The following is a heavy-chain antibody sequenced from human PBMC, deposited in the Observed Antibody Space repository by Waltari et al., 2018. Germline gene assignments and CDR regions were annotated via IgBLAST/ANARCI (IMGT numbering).Heavy chain of an antibody. J-gene: IGHJ4*02. Sequence: VKLVQSGPEVKKHGASVKVSCKASGSTFTDYIITGVRQAPGQGLEWRGWISDYDGNINYAQKVQDRVTMTTDTSATTAYMELRSLRSDDAAVYYCARRRRIAVTDSEAFYFDYWGQGTLVTVSS. V-gene: IGHV1-18*04. CDR2: ISDYDGNI. CDR1: GSTFTDYI. CDR3: ARRRRIAVTDSEAFYFDY. D-gene: IGHD6-19*01.